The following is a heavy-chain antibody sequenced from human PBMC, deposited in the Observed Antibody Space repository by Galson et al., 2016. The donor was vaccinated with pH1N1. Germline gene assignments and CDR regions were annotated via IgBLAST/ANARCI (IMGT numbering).Heavy chain of an antibody. Sequence: SLRLSCAASGFTFSRYGLNWVRQAPGKGLEWVGGISYDGKKKYYLDSVTGRFTVSRDNSKNTLYLHMSSLRADDTAIYFCARDHEEGFVEWLFCYWGQGDLGTVSS. V-gene: IGHV3-30*03. CDR1: GFTFSRYG. J-gene: IGHJ4*02. CDR3: ARDHEEGFVEWLFCY. CDR2: ISYDGKKK. D-gene: IGHD3-3*01.